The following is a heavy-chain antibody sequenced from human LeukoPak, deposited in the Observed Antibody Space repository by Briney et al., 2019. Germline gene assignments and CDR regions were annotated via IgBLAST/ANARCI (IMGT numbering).Heavy chain of an antibody. J-gene: IGHJ4*02. CDR2: LYSGTTA. D-gene: IGHD6-19*01. Sequence: PGGSLRLSCAASEITVSSNYMSWVRQAPGKGLEWVSVLYSGTTAHYADSVKGRFIISRHSSKNTLYLAINSLRPEDTAVYYCARLTGWRFDYWGQGTLVTVSS. V-gene: IGHV3-53*04. CDR1: EITVSSNY. CDR3: ARLTGWRFDY.